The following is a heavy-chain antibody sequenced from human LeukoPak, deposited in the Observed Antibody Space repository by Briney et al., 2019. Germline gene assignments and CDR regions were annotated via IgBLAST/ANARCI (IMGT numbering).Heavy chain of an antibody. CDR1: GGSISSGDYS. J-gene: IGHJ4*02. CDR3: ARDYYDSSGVGNYFDY. CDR2: IYYSGST. Sequence: SETLSLTCTVSGGSISSGDYSWSWIRQPPGKGLEWIGYIYYSGSTYYNPSLKSRVTISVDTSKNQFSLKLSSVTAADTAVYYCARDYYDSSGVGNYFDYWGQGTLVTVSS. D-gene: IGHD3-22*01. V-gene: IGHV4-30-4*01.